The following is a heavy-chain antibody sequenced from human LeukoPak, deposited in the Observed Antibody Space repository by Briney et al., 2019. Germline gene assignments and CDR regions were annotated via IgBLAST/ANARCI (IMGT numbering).Heavy chain of an antibody. CDR2: IHYSGST. J-gene: IGHJ6*03. CDR3: ARGYCSGGSCYSYYYYNYMDV. D-gene: IGHD2-15*01. CDR1: GGSISSSSYY. Sequence: PSETLSLTCTVSGGSISSSSYYWGWIRQPPGKGLEWIGSIHYSGSTNYNPSLKSRVTISVDTSKNQFSLKLSSVTAADTAVYYCARGYCSGGSCYSYYYYNYMDVWGKGTTVTISS. V-gene: IGHV4-39*07.